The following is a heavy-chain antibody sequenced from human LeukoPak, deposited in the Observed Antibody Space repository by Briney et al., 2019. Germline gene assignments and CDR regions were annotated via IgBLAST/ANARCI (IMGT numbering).Heavy chain of an antibody. J-gene: IGHJ4*02. Sequence: PGGSLRLSCAASGFIFSDCYMTWIRQAPGKGLECVSYISRGGSSIYYADSVKGRFTLSRDNAKNSLYLQMNSLRAEDTAVYYCARGRGSLWGQGTLVTVSS. V-gene: IGHV3-11*01. CDR3: ARGRGSL. CDR2: ISRGGSSI. CDR1: GFIFSDCY. D-gene: IGHD2-15*01.